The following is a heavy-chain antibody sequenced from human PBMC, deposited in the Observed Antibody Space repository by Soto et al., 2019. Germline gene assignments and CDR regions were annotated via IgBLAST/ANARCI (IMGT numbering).Heavy chain of an antibody. D-gene: IGHD2-2*01. CDR2: INPSGGST. CDR3: ARSSTTLYFQH. V-gene: IGHV1-46*03. J-gene: IGHJ1*01. CDR1: GYTFTSYY. Sequence: QVQLVQSGAEVKKPGASVNVSCKASGYTFTSYYIHWVRQAPGQGLEWMGIINPSGGSTNYAQKFQGRVTMTSDTSTNTVYIDLNSLRSEDTAVYYCARSSTTLYFQHWGQGTLVTVSS.